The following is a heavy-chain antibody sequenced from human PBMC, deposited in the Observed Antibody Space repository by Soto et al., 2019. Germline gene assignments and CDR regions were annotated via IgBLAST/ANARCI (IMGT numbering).Heavy chain of an antibody. V-gene: IGHV3-48*03. CDR3: ARISGWRIGGFGGAFDI. J-gene: IGHJ3*02. D-gene: IGHD3-16*01. Sequence: PGGSLRLSGAAPRFTFSSYEMNWVRQAPGKGLEWISYISSSGISIHYADSVKGRFTISRDNAKNSLYLQMNSLRAEDTAVYYCARISGWRIGGFGGAFDIWGQGTMVTVSS. CDR1: RFTFSSYE. CDR2: ISSSGISI.